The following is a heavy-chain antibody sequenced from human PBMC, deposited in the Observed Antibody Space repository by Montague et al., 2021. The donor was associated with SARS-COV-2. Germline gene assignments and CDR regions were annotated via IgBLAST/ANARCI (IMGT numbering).Heavy chain of an antibody. Sequence: SLRLSCAASGFTFTSYAMHWVRQAPGKGLEWVAVISFDGTNKYYTDSVKGRFTISRDNSKNTLYLQMHSVRPEDTAVYYCVRDQGGYSYNDYWGQGTLVTASS. CDR1: GFTFTSYA. J-gene: IGHJ4*02. CDR3: VRDQGGYSYNDY. D-gene: IGHD5-18*01. V-gene: IGHV3-30-3*01. CDR2: ISFDGTNK.